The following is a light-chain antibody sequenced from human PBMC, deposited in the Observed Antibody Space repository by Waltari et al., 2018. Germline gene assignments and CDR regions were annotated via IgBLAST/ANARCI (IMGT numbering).Light chain of an antibody. Sequence: DIQMTQSPSSLSASVGDRVPITCRASQRISTWLAWYQQKPGKAPKLLIFGASNLQRGVSSRFSGSGSETDFTLTISSLQAEDFATYYCQQGSSFPFTFGPGTTLDL. J-gene: IGKJ3*01. CDR1: QRISTW. V-gene: IGKV1-12*01. CDR2: GAS. CDR3: QQGSSFPFT.